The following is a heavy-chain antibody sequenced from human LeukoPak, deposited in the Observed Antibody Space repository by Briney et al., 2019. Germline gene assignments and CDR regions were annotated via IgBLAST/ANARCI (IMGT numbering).Heavy chain of an antibody. CDR2: INPNSGGA. D-gene: IGHD6-13*01. CDR3: ARSRGEQQLGYYYCYGMDV. J-gene: IGHJ6*02. V-gene: IGHV1-2*02. Sequence: SVKVSCKASGYTFTGYYMHWVRQAPGQGLEWMGWINPNSGGANYAQKFQGRVTMTRDTSISTAYMELSRLRSDDTAVYYCARSRGEQQLGYYYCYGMDVWGQGTTVAVSS. CDR1: GYTFTGYY.